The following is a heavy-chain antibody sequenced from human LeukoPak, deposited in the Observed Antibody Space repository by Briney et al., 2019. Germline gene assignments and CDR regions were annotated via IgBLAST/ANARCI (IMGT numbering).Heavy chain of an antibody. CDR3: ARVRKLGYCSSTSCPTHQVMSLYYFDY. Sequence: SETLSLTCTVSGGSISSYYWSWIRQPPGKGLEWIGYIYYSGSTNYNPSLKSRVTISVDTSKDQFSLKLSSVTAADTAVYYCARVRKLGYCSSTSCPTHQVMSLYYFDYWGQGTLVTVSS. V-gene: IGHV4-59*01. CDR1: GGSISSYY. J-gene: IGHJ4*02. D-gene: IGHD2-2*01. CDR2: IYYSGST.